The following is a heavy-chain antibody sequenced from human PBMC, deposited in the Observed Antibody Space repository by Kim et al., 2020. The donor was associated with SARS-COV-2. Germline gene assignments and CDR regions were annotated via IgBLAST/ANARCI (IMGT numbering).Heavy chain of an antibody. J-gene: IGHJ3*02. V-gene: IGHV4-59*01. CDR3: ARYLGGEGAFDI. Sequence: NPSLNSRVAILLDTSNNQFSLKLTSVTAADTAVYYCARYLGGEGAFDIGGPGTFVTVSS. D-gene: IGHD3-16*01.